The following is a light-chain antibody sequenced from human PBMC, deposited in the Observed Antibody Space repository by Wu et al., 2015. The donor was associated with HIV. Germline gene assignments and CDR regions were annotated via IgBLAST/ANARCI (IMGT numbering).Light chain of an antibody. CDR3: QQSYSTPGT. CDR1: QTISTF. J-gene: IGKJ2*02. CDR2: AAS. V-gene: IGKV1-39*01. Sequence: DIQMTQSPSSLSASVGDRVTITCRASQTISTFLHWFQQKPGAAPKLLIYAASSLQSGVPSRFRGSGSGTDFTLTISSLQPEDFATYYCQQSYSTPGTFGQGTKLEIK.